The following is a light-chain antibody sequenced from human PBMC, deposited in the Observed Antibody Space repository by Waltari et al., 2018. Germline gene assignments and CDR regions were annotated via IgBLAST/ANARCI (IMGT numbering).Light chain of an antibody. Sequence: QSVLTQPPSVSGTPGQRITISCSGDTSNIGDNLVNWYPHLPGAAPILLIYTNNRRPSGGPYRFSGSKSGTSASLAISGLQPEDEADYYCTTWDDSLSGWLFGGGTKLTVL. CDR2: TNN. CDR1: TSNIGDNL. CDR3: TTWDDSLSGWL. V-gene: IGLV1-44*01. J-gene: IGLJ3*02.